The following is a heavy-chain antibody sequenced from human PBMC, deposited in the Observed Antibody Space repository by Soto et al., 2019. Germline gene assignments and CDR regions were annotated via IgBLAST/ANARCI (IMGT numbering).Heavy chain of an antibody. CDR1: GFTFSSYG. Sequence: QVQLVESGGGVVQPGRSLRLSCAASGFTFSSYGMHWVRQAPGKGLEWVAVISYDGSNKYYADSVKGRFTISRDNSKNTLYLQMNSLSAEDTAVYYCAKDLQIAVAATGDYYYGMDVWGQGTTVTVSS. J-gene: IGHJ6*02. D-gene: IGHD6-19*01. V-gene: IGHV3-30*18. CDR3: AKDLQIAVAATGDYYYGMDV. CDR2: ISYDGSNK.